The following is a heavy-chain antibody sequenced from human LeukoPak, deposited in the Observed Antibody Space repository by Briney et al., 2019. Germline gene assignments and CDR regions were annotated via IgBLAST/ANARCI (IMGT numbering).Heavy chain of an antibody. CDR3: ARLDYGSGSPTDYYYMDV. D-gene: IGHD3-10*01. J-gene: IGHJ6*03. V-gene: IGHV1-2*02. Sequence: ASVKVSCKASGYTFTGCYMHWVRQAPGQGLEWMGWINPNSGGTNYAQKFQGRVTMTRDTSISAAYMELSSLRSDDTAVYYCARLDYGSGSPTDYYYMDVWGKGTTVTVSS. CDR2: INPNSGGT. CDR1: GYTFTGCY.